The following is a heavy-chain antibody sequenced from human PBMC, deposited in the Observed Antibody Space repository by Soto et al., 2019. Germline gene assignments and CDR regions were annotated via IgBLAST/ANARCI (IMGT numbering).Heavy chain of an antibody. J-gene: IGHJ6*02. CDR1: GFTFSSYG. V-gene: IGHV3-30*03. CDR2: ISYDGSNK. Sequence: GSLRLSCAASGFTFSSYGMHWVRQAPGKGLEWVAVISYDGSNKYYADSVKGRFTISRDNSKNTLYLQMNSLRAEDTAVYYCATNVVPAASDYYYYGMDVWGQGTTVTVSS. D-gene: IGHD2-2*01. CDR3: ATNVVPAASDYYYYGMDV.